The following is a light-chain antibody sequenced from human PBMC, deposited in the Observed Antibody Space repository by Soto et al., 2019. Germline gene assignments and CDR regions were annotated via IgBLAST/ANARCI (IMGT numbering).Light chain of an antibody. CDR2: GAS. CDR1: QSVSSN. V-gene: IGKV3-15*01. J-gene: IGKJ1*01. Sequence: EIVMTQSPSTPSVSVGERGSLTCRVSQSVSSNLAWYQQKPGQAPRLLIYGASTRATGIPARFSGSGSGTEFTLTISSLQSEDFAVYYCQQYNNWPPVTFGQGTKVDIK. CDR3: QQYNNWPPVT.